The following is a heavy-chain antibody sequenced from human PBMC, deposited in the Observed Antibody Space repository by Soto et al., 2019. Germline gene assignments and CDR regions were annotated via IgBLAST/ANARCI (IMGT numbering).Heavy chain of an antibody. J-gene: IGHJ6*02. V-gene: IGHV3-30*18. CDR2: ISYDGSNK. Sequence: PGGSLRLSCAASGFTFSSYGMHWVRQAPGKGLEWVAVISYDGSNKYYADSVKGRFTISRDNSKNTLYLQMNSLRAEDTAVYYCAKDRIFVAVPAAISGFRRASYYGMDVWGQGTTVTVSS. D-gene: IGHD2-2*01. CDR1: GFTFSSYG. CDR3: AKDRIFVAVPAAISGFRRASYYGMDV.